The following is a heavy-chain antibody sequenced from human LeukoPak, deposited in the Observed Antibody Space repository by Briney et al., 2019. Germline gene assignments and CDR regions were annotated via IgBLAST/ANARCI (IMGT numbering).Heavy chain of an antibody. CDR2: IQHGGGNQ. V-gene: IGHV3-30*02. CDR1: GFILNKDY. Sequence: PGGSLRLSCAASGFILNKDYKHWLRQAPGKGLEWVASIQHGGGNQYYVDSVKGRFTISRDNSKNTLYLPMNSLRTDDRDVYYCPKREAVAAMSDFDYWGQGPLVTVSS. CDR3: PKREAVAAMSDFDY. D-gene: IGHD6-19*01. J-gene: IGHJ4*02.